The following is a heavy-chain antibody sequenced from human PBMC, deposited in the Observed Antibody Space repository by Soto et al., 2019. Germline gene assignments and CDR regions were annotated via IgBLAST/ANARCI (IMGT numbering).Heavy chain of an antibody. J-gene: IGHJ5*02. CDR1: GFTFSSYG. V-gene: IGHV3-30*03. Sequence: GGSLRLSCAASGFTFSSYGMHWVRQAPGKGLEWVAAVSYDEGYKFYADSVKGRFTISRDNSKNTLHLQMNSLRGEDTAVYYCARDHFASGSLVNWFDPWGQGTLVTVSS. CDR2: VSYDEGYK. CDR3: ARDHFASGSLVNWFDP. D-gene: IGHD3-10*01.